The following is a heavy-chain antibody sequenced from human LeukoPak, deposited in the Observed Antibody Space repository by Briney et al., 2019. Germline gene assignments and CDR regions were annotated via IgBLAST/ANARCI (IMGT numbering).Heavy chain of an antibody. J-gene: IGHJ4*02. D-gene: IGHD7-27*01. Sequence: SDTLTLTCSLSGHSINSSTYYWLWLPQPPGKGLEWIGSIFYSGRSYYSPSLKSRVTMYADTSKKQFSMNLNSVIAADTALYYCARHRRSHTTGAPRYFDYWGQGTLVSVSS. CDR3: ARHRRSHTTGAPRYFDY. V-gene: IGHV4-39*01. CDR1: GHSINSSTYY. CDR2: IFYSGRS.